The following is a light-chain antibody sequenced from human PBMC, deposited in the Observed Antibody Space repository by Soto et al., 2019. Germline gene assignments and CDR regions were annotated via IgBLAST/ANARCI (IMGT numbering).Light chain of an antibody. Sequence: EIVLTQSPGTLSLSPGERATLSCRASQSVSSSYLAWYQQRPGQAPRLLIYDASSRATGIPDRISGSGSGTDFTLTISRLEPEDFAVYYCQQYGSSPLTFGGGTKVEIK. J-gene: IGKJ4*01. CDR3: QQYGSSPLT. CDR1: QSVSSSY. CDR2: DAS. V-gene: IGKV3-20*01.